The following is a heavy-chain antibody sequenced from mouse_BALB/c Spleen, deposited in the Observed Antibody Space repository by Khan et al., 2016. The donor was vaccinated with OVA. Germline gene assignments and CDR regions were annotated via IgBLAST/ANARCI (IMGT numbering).Heavy chain of an antibody. V-gene: IGHV5-6*01. J-gene: IGHJ3*01. CDR2: VSTGGHYT. D-gene: IGHD1-1*01. CDR3: ARLAYYYASEGFAY. Sequence: EVELVESGGDIVKPGGSLKLSCAASGFTFSTYGMSWVRQTPDKRLEWVATVSTGGHYTYYTDTVKGRFTISRDNAKNTLYLQMSSLGSEDTAIFYCARLAYYYASEGFAYWGQGTLVTVSA. CDR1: GFTFSTYG.